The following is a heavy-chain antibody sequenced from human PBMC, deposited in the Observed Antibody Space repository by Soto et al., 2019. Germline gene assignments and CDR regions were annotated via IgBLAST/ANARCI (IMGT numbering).Heavy chain of an antibody. D-gene: IGHD6-13*01. CDR2: IYYSGST. J-gene: IGHJ1*01. V-gene: IGHV4-31*06. Sequence: SESLFRTCTGSRLSTSTENNYSSWKSKYPGKCLEWIGYIYYSGSTYYNPSLKSRVTISVDTSKNQFSLKLSSVTAADTAVYYLARGISFSFQ. CDR1: RLSTSTENNY. CDR3: ARGISFSFQ.